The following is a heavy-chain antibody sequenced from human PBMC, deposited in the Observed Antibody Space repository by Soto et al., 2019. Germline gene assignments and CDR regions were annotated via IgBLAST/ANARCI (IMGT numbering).Heavy chain of an antibody. CDR3: ARDHRGVVCSSTRWYRGVLDY. CDR1: GGTFSSYA. J-gene: IGHJ4*02. CDR2: IIPIFATA. V-gene: IGHV1-69*13. Sequence: SVKVSCKASGGTFSSYAISWVRQAPGQGLEWMGGIIPIFATANYAQKFQGRVTITADESTSTAYMELSSLRSEDTAVHSCARDHRGVVCSSTRWYRGVLDYCGEGTLVSVSS. D-gene: IGHD2-2*01.